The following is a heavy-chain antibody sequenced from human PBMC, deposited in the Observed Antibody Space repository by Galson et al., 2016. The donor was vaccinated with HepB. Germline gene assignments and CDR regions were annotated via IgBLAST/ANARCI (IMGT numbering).Heavy chain of an antibody. Sequence: SLRLSCAASGFTVSTNYMSWVRQAPGKGLEWVSVIYSSGSTYYADSVKGRFTISRDNSKNTLYLQMNSLRAEDTALYYCARGRGYSGYASYYGMDVWGQGTTVTVSS. CDR3: ARGRGYSGYASYYGMDV. CDR2: IYSSGST. CDR1: GFTVSTNY. V-gene: IGHV3-53*01. D-gene: IGHD5-12*01. J-gene: IGHJ6*02.